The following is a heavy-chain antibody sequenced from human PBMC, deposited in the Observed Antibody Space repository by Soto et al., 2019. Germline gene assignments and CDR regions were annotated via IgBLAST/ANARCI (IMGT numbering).Heavy chain of an antibody. CDR2: IYYSWST. CDR3: ARGVYCTNGVCYIDEYYFDY. J-gene: IGHJ4*02. Sequence: SDTLSLTCTVSGGSISSGGYYWSWIRQHPGKGLEWIGYIYYSWSTYYNPSLKSRVTISVDTSKNQFSLKLSSVTAADTAVYYCARGVYCTNGVCYIDEYYFDYRGQGTLVTVSS. D-gene: IGHD2-8*01. V-gene: IGHV4-31*03. CDR1: GGSISSGGYY.